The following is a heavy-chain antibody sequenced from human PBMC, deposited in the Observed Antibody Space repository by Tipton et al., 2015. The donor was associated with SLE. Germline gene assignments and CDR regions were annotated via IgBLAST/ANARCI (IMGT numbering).Heavy chain of an antibody. CDR1: GFTFSSYS. Sequence: SLRLSCAASGFTFSSYSMNWVRQAPGKGLEWVAFIRYDGSNKYYADSVKGRFTISRDNSKNTLYLQMNSLRAEDTAVYYCAKEGDSSGYYPDAFDIWGQGTMVTVSS. D-gene: IGHD3-22*01. J-gene: IGHJ3*02. CDR2: IRYDGSNK. CDR3: AKEGDSSGYYPDAFDI. V-gene: IGHV3-30*02.